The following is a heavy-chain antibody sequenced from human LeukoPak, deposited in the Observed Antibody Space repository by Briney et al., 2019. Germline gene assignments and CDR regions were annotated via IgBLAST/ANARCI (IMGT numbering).Heavy chain of an antibody. D-gene: IGHD6-13*01. J-gene: IGHJ5*02. CDR1: GGSISSYY. V-gene: IGHV4-59*01. CDR2: IYYSGST. Sequence: SETLSLTCTVSGGSISSYYWSWIRQPPGKGLEWIGYIYYSGSTNYNPSLKRRVTISVDTSKNQFSLKLSSVTAADTAVYYCAQVTSSWYRGWFDPWGQGTLVTVSS. CDR3: AQVTSSWYRGWFDP.